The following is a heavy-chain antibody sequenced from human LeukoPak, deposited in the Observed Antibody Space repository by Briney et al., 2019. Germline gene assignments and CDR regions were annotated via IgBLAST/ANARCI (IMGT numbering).Heavy chain of an antibody. Sequence: SETLSLTCAVSGGSISSSNWWSWVRQPPGKGLEWIGEIYHSGSTNYNPSLKSRFTISVDKSKNQFSLQLSTVTAADTAVYYCARTLRGVSYWGQGTLVTVSS. D-gene: IGHD4-17*01. V-gene: IGHV4-4*02. CDR1: GGSISSSNW. CDR2: IYHSGST. J-gene: IGHJ4*02. CDR3: ARTLRGVSY.